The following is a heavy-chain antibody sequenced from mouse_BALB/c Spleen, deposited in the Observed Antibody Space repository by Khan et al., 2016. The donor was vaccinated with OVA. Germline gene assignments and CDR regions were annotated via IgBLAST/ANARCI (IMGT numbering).Heavy chain of an antibody. Sequence: VQLKQSGPELMKPGASAKISCKASGYSFTSYYIHWVMQSHGKSLEWIGYIDPFSGGTTYNQKFKGKATLTVDKSSSTAYIHLSSLTSEDSAVYYCTRHGYVAWFTYWGQGTLVTVSA. CDR3: TRHGYVAWFTY. CDR2: IDPFSGGT. D-gene: IGHD2-2*01. V-gene: IGHV1S135*01. CDR1: GYSFTSYY. J-gene: IGHJ3*01.